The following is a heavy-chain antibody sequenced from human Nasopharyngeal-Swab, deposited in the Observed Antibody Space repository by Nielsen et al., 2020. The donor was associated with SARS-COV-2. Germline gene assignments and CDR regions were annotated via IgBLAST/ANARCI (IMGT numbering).Heavy chain of an antibody. J-gene: IGHJ3*02. V-gene: IGHV3-21*01. CDR1: GLGFSNYE. CDR3: TRDGSWATGGAFDI. D-gene: IGHD3-10*01. CDR2: ISSSGTDI. Sequence: GESLKISCAASGLGFSNYEMNWVRQAPGKGLEWVSSISSSGTDISYTDSVKGRFTISRDSAKKSLYLQMNSLGAEDTAVYYCTRDGSWATGGAFDIWGQGTMVTVSS.